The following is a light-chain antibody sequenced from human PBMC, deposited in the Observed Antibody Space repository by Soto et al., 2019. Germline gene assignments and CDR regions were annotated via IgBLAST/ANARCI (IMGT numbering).Light chain of an antibody. V-gene: IGLV2-11*01. CDR3: CSYAGSYYV. CDR2: DVS. CDR1: SSDVGGYNY. J-gene: IGLJ1*01. Sequence: QSVLTRPRSVSGSPGQSVTISCTGTSSDVGGYNYVSWYQQHPGKAPKLMIYDVSKRPSGVPDRFSGSKSGNTASLTMAGRQAEEEADYYSCSYAGSYYVFGTGTKVTVL.